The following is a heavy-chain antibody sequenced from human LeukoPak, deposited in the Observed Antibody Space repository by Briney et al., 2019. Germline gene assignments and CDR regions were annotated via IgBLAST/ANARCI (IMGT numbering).Heavy chain of an antibody. D-gene: IGHD6-19*01. V-gene: IGHV1-2*02. Sequence: VAAVKVSCKGSGYIFNGYYIHWLRQAAGQGLEGMGWINPNSGGTNNTQKFQGRVTMTRDTSISTAYMKMSRLRYDDTAVYYCARGNSGWYNWFDPWGQGTLVTVSS. CDR1: GYIFNGYY. CDR2: INPNSGGT. J-gene: IGHJ5*02. CDR3: ARGNSGWYNWFDP.